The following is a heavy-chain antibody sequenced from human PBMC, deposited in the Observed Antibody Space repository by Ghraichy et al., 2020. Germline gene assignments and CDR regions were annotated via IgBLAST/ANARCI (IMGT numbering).Heavy chain of an antibody. D-gene: IGHD4-17*01. CDR1: GFTFSSYA. V-gene: IGHV3-64*01. CDR2: ISSNGGST. CDR3: ARSPALGYGDYVLYYYYYMDV. J-gene: IGHJ6*03. Sequence: GGSLRLSCAASGFTFSSYAMHWVRQAPGKGLEYVSAISSNGGSTYYANSVKGRFTISRDNSKNTLYLQMGSLRAEDMAVYYCARSPALGYGDYVLYYYYYMDVWGKGTTVTVSS.